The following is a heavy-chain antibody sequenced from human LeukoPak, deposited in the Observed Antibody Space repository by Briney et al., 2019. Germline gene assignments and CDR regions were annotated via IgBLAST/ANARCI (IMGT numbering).Heavy chain of an antibody. V-gene: IGHV4-59*01. J-gene: IGHJ3*02. CDR2: IYYSGST. Sequence: SETLSLTCTVSGGSISSYYWSWIRQPPGKGLEWIGYIYYSGSTNYNPSLKSRVTISVDTSKNQFSLKLSSVTAADTAVYYCARESFGSWNAFDIWGQGTMVTVSS. CDR3: ARESFGSWNAFDI. D-gene: IGHD3-10*01. CDR1: GGSISSYY.